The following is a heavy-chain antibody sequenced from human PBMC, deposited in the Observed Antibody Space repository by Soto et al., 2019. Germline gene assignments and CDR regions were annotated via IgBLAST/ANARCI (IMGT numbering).Heavy chain of an antibody. CDR3: ASPEHSSSWYYFDY. CDR1: GFTFSSYA. V-gene: IGHV3-30-3*01. J-gene: IGHJ4*02. Sequence: QVQLVESGGGVVQPGRSLRLSCAASGFTFSSYAMHWVRQAPGKGLEWVAVISYDGSNKYYADSVKGRFTISRDNSKNTLYLQMNSLRAEDTAVYYCASPEHSSSWYYFDYWGQGTLVTVSS. CDR2: ISYDGSNK. D-gene: IGHD6-13*01.